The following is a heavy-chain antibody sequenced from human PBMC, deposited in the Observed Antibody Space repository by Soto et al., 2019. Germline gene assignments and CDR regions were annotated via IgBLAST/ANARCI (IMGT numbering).Heavy chain of an antibody. D-gene: IGHD4-17*01. V-gene: IGHV1-18*01. J-gene: IGHJ6*03. CDR1: GYTFTSYG. CDR2: ISAYNGNT. Sequence: VASVKVSCKASGYTFTSYGISWVRQAPGQGLEWMGWISAYNGNTNYAQKLQGRVTMTTDTSTSTAYMELRSLRSDDTAVYYCARGSPAVTRDWFDYYYMDVWGKGTTVTVSS. CDR3: ARGSPAVTRDWFDYYYMDV.